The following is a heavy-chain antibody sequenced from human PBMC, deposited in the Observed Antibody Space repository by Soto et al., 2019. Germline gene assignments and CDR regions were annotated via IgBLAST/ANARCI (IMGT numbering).Heavy chain of an antibody. J-gene: IGHJ5*02. V-gene: IGHV3-30*18. CDR1: GFTFSSYG. Sequence: GGSLRLSCAASGFTFSSYGIHWVRQAPGKGLEWVAVISYDGSNKYYADSVKGRFTISRDNSKNTLYLQMNSLRPEDTAVYYCAKCPDVAAAGPPFDPWGQGTLVTVSS. CDR2: ISYDGSNK. D-gene: IGHD6-13*01. CDR3: AKCPDVAAAGPPFDP.